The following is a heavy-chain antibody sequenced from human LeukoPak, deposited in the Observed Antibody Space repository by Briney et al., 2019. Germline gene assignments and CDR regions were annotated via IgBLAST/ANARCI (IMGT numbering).Heavy chain of an antibody. Sequence: RASVKVSCKASGYTFTSYDINWVRQATGQGLEWMGWMNPNSGNTGYAQKFQGRVTMTRDTSISTAYMELSRLRSYDTAVYYCARGYYGSGSLYYYYMDVWGKGTTVTISS. CDR3: ARGYYGSGSLYYYYMDV. CDR1: GYTFTSYD. D-gene: IGHD3-10*01. CDR2: MNPNSGNT. J-gene: IGHJ6*03. V-gene: IGHV1-8*01.